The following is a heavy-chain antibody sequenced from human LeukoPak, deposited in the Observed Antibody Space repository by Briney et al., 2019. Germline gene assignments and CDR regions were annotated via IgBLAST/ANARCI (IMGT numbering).Heavy chain of an antibody. CDR3: AKVSGYYDSSGHSYDY. CDR1: GFTFDDYA. D-gene: IGHD3-22*01. V-gene: IGHV3-43D*03. Sequence: GGSLRVSCAASGFTFDDYAMHWVRQAPGKSLEWVSVITLDGGTAYYADSVKGRFTISRDNSKNTLYLQMNSLRAEDTAVYYCAKVSGYYDSSGHSYDYWGQGTLVTVSS. J-gene: IGHJ4*02. CDR2: ITLDGGTA.